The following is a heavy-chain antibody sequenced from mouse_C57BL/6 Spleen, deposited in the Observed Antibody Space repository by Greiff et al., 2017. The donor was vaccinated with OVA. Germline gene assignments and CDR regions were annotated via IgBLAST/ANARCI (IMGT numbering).Heavy chain of an antibody. CDR1: GYSITSGYY. J-gene: IGHJ4*01. D-gene: IGHD1-1*01. CDR2: ISYDGSN. Sequence: VQLQQSGPGLVKPSQSLSLTCSVTGYSITSGYYWNWIRQFPGNKLEWMGYISYDGSNNYNPSLKDRISITRDTSKNQFFLKLNSVTTEDTATYYCAMNYYGSSFYAMDYWGQGTSVTVSS. V-gene: IGHV3-6*01. CDR3: AMNYYGSSFYAMDY.